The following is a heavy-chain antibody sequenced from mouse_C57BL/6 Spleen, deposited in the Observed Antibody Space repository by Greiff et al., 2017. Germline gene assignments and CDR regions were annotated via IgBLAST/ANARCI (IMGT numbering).Heavy chain of an antibody. CDR1: GYAFSSYW. V-gene: IGHV1-80*01. J-gene: IGHJ2*01. Sequence: QVQLQQSGAELVKPGASVKISCKASGYAFSSYWMNWVKQRPGKGLEWIGQIYPGDGDTNYNGKFKGKATRTADKSSSTAYMQLSSLTSEDSAVYFCARSDYDYRFDDWGQGTTLTVSS. CDR2: IYPGDGDT. CDR3: ARSDYDYRFDD. D-gene: IGHD2-4*01.